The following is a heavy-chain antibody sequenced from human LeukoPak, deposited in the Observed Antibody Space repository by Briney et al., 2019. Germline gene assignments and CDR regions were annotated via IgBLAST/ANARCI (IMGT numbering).Heavy chain of an antibody. CDR2: IYHSGTT. CDR1: GGSISSSSYY. D-gene: IGHD1-1*01. Sequence: SETLSLTCTVSGGSISSSSYYWGWIRQPPGKGLEWIGSIYHSGTTYYNPSLKSRVTMSVDTSKNQFSLKLSSVTAADPAVYYCARDRGTWNDDGFDYWGQGTLVTVSS. V-gene: IGHV4-39*07. CDR3: ARDRGTWNDDGFDY. J-gene: IGHJ4*02.